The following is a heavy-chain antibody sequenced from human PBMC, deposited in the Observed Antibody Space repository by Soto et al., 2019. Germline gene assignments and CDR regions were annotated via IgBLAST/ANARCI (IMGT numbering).Heavy chain of an antibody. CDR3: AKDMTGGETGFHNWFDP. CDR1: GFTFDDYA. D-gene: IGHD3-10*01. CDR2: ISWNSGSI. J-gene: IGHJ5*02. V-gene: IGHV3-9*01. Sequence: GGSLRLSCAASGFTFDDYAMHWVRQAPGKGLEWVSGISWNSGSIGYADSVKGRFTISRDNAKNSLYLQMNSLRAEDTALYYCAKDMTGGETGFHNWFDPWGQGTLVTVSS.